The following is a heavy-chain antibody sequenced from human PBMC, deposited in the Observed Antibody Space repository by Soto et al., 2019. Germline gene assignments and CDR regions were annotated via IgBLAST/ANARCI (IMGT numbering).Heavy chain of an antibody. V-gene: IGHV3-30*04. D-gene: IGHD6-19*01. J-gene: IGHJ4*01. Sequence: QLVESGGVVVQPGGSLRLSCAASGFMFSAYAMLWVRQAPGKGLEWVAAISYDGTNKYYADSVKGRFTISRDNSKNTLFLQMNSLRAEDTAVYYCARDPSPYTSGWYGVDFWGHGTLVTVSS. CDR2: ISYDGTNK. CDR1: GFMFSAYA. CDR3: ARDPSPYTSGWYGVDF.